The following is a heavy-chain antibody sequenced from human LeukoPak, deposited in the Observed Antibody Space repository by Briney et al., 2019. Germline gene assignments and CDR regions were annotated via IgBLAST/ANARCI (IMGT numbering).Heavy chain of an antibody. CDR1: GGSISSYY. J-gene: IGHJ5*02. Sequence: PSETLSFTCTVSGGSISSYYWSWIRQPPGKGLEWIGYIYYSGSTNYNPSLKSRVTISVDTSKNQFSLKLSSVTAADTAVYYCARATLWFGELGWFDPWGQGTLVTVSS. CDR3: ARATLWFGELGWFDP. CDR2: IYYSGST. D-gene: IGHD3-10*01. V-gene: IGHV4-59*01.